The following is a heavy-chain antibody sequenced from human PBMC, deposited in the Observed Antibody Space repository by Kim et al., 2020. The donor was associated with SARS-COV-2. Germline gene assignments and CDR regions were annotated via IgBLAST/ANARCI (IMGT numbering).Heavy chain of an antibody. CDR3: ARPSPGGLSGAPLVNWF. CDR2: IYGGGST. CDR1: GFTVSSNY. D-gene: IGHD3-10*01. J-gene: IGHJ5*01. V-gene: IGHV3-53*01. Sequence: GGSLRLSCAASGFTVSSNYMSWVRQAPGKGLEWVSVIYGGGSTYYADSAKGRLSISRDNTKNTLYLQMISLRAADTAAYYCARPSPGGLSGAPLVNWF.